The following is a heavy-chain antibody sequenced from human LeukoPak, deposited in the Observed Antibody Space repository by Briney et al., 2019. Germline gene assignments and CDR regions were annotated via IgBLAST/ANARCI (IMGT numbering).Heavy chain of an antibody. CDR3: ATGTYRERFYS. CDR2: MNQDGRER. D-gene: IGHD3-16*02. CDR1: RYSFNHNR. V-gene: IGHV3-7*01. Sequence: GGSLRLSCAASRYSFNHNRMLWVRQAPGKGLEWVATMNQDGRERFYVDSVKGRFTISRDNTKNSLYLQKNSLRAEHTAVYFCATGTYRERFYSWGQGTLVTVSS. J-gene: IGHJ4*02.